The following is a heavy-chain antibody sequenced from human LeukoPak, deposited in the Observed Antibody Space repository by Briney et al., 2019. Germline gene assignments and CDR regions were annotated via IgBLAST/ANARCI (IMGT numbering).Heavy chain of an antibody. CDR3: AREMPRTYYFDY. D-gene: IGHD1-14*01. CDR2: INPSGGST. Sequence: ASVKVSCKASGHTFTNYYIHWVRQAPGQGLEWMGNINPSGGSTTYAQRFQDRVLMTGDTSTSSVYMELSSLRSEDTAIYYCAREMPRTYYFDYWGQGTLDTAPS. V-gene: IGHV1-46*01. CDR1: GHTFTNYY. J-gene: IGHJ4*02.